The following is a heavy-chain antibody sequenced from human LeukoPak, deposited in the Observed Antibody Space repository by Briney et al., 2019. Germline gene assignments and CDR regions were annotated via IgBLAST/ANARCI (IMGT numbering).Heavy chain of an antibody. CDR3: ARATNYGAYDV. J-gene: IGHJ4*02. CDR1: GFTFSSYD. V-gene: IGHV3-64*02. Sequence: GGSLRLSCAASGFTFSSYDMHWVRQAPGKGLEYVSDISTNGGSTYYADPVMGRFIISRDNSKYTLYLQMVSLRAEDVAVYYCARATNYGAYDVWGQGTLVTVSS. CDR2: ISTNGGST. D-gene: IGHD4-17*01.